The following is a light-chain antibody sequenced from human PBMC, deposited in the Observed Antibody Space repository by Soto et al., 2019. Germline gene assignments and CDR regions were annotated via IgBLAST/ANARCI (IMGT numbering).Light chain of an antibody. J-gene: IGLJ2*01. CDR2: QDS. CDR1: KLGDKY. V-gene: IGLV3-1*01. Sequence: SYELTQPPSVSVSPGQTASITCSGDKLGDKYACWYQQKPGQSPVLVIYQDSKRPSGIPERFSGSNSGNTATLTIGGTQAMDEADYYCQAWDSSTAAVFGGGTKLTVL. CDR3: QAWDSSTAAV.